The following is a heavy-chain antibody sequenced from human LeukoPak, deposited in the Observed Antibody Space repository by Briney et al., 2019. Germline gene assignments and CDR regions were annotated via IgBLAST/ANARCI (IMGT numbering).Heavy chain of an antibody. CDR3: ARDDYYDKGY. V-gene: IGHV3-48*03. CDR2: ISSSGSTT. D-gene: IGHD3-22*01. CDR1: GFSFSSYE. J-gene: IGHJ4*02. Sequence: AGGSLRLSCAASGFSFSSYEMNWIRQAPGKGLEWVSYISSSGSTTHYADSVKGRFTISRDNAKNSLYLQMNSLRAEDTAVYYCARDDYYDKGYWGQGTLVTVSS.